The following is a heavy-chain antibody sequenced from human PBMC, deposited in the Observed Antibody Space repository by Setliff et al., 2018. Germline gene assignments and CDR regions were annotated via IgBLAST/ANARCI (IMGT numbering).Heavy chain of an antibody. D-gene: IGHD1-7*01. CDR3: AGRTHPHVITGITQGGGWWYYYYMDV. Sequence: ASVKVSCKTSGYTFTTYAISWVRQAPGQGLEWMGGIIPIFGTANYAQKFQDRVTITADRSTNTAYMELSSLRSEDTAVYYRAGRTHPHVITGITQGGGWWYYYYMDVWGKGTTVTVSS. CDR2: IIPIFGTA. J-gene: IGHJ6*03. CDR1: GYTFTTYA. V-gene: IGHV1-69*06.